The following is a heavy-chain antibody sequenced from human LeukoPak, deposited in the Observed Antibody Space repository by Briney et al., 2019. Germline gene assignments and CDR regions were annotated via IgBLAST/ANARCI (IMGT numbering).Heavy chain of an antibody. CDR3: AKDFSSWYLLDY. Sequence: PGGSLRLSCAASGFTFSSYAMSWVRQAPGKGLEWVSAISGSGGSTYYADSVKGRFTISRGNSKNTLYLQMNSLRAEDTAVYYCAKDFSSWYLLDYWGQGTLVTVSS. CDR2: ISGSGGST. D-gene: IGHD6-13*01. J-gene: IGHJ4*02. CDR1: GFTFSSYA. V-gene: IGHV3-23*01.